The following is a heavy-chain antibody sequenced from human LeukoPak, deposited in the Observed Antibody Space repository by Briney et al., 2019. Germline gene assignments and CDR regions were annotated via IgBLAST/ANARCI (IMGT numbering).Heavy chain of an antibody. V-gene: IGHV3-30*02. CDR2: IRYDGSNK. CDR3: AKDLHRFILTGYHGPASGFDY. J-gene: IGHJ4*02. D-gene: IGHD3-9*01. CDR1: GFTFSSYW. Sequence: PGGSLRLSCAASGFTFSSYWMHWVRQAPGKGLEWVAFIRYDGSNKYYADSVKGRFTISRDNSKNTLYLQMNSLRAEDTAVYYCAKDLHRFILTGYHGPASGFDYWGQGTLVTVSS.